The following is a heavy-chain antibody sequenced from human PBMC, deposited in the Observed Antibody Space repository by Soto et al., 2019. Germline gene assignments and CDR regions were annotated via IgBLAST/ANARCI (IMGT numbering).Heavy chain of an antibody. CDR2: IYYSGST. J-gene: IGHJ6*02. V-gene: IGHV4-61*01. CDR1: GGSVSSGSYY. Sequence: QVQLQESGPGLVKPSETLSLTCTVSGGSVSSGSYYWSWIRQPPGKGLEWIGYIYYSGSTNYNPSPTSRVTISVDTSKNQFSLKLSSVTAADTAVYYCARPDTQQLSLDVWGQGTTVTVSS. CDR3: ARPDTQQLSLDV. D-gene: IGHD6-13*01.